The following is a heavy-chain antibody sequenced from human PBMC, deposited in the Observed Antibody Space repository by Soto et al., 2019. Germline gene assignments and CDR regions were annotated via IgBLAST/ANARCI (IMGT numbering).Heavy chain of an antibody. V-gene: IGHV3-33*01. J-gene: IGHJ4*02. CDR3: ARGIAVRPLDY. CDR2: IWYDGSNK. D-gene: IGHD6-6*01. Sequence: QVQLVESGGGVVQPGRSLRLSCAASGFTFSSYGMHWVRQAPGKGLEWVAVIWYDGSNKYYADSVKGRFTISRDNSKNTLYLQMNRLRAEDTAVYYCARGIAVRPLDYWGQGTLVTVSS. CDR1: GFTFSSYG.